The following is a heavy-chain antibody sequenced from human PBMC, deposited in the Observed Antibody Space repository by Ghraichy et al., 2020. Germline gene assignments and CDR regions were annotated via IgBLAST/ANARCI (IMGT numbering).Heavy chain of an antibody. CDR3: SRARYYYDTSGYYNRYFFDY. J-gene: IGHJ4*02. D-gene: IGHD3-22*01. CDR2: IYSGGST. Sequence: GGSLRLSCAASGFTVGGNYMSWVRQAPGKGLEWVSVIYSGGSTYYADSARGRFTISRDNSKNTLYLQMNSLRAEDTAVYYCSRARYYYDTSGYYNRYFFDYWGQGTLVTVSS. V-gene: IGHV3-66*01. CDR1: GFTVGGNY.